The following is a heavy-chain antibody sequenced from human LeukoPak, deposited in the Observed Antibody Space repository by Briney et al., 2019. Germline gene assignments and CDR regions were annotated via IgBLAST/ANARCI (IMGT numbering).Heavy chain of an antibody. CDR2: ISYDGSNK. J-gene: IGHJ6*02. CDR1: GFTFTRFA. CDR3: ARVGGDVLSGHRTGYYYAMDV. V-gene: IGHV3-30*04. Sequence: PGGSLTLSCAASGFTFTRFAMYWVRQAQGKGLEWVALISYDGSNKYYADSVKGRFTISRDNSKNTVYLQMNSPRAEATALYYCARVGGDVLSGHRTGYYYAMDVWGQVTTVTVSS. D-gene: IGHD3-3*01.